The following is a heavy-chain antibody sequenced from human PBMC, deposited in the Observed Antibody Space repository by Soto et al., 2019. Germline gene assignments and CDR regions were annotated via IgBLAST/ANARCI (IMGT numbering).Heavy chain of an antibody. CDR2: ISYDGSNK. V-gene: IGHV3-30*18. Sequence: QVQLVESGGGVVQPGRSLRLSCAASGFTFSSYGMHWVRQAPGKGLEWVAVISYDGSNKYYADSVKGRFTISRDNSKTTLYLQMNSLRAEDTAVYYCAKDRSTVVPYFDYWGQGTLVTVSS. CDR3: AKDRSTVVPYFDY. D-gene: IGHD4-17*01. CDR1: GFTFSSYG. J-gene: IGHJ4*02.